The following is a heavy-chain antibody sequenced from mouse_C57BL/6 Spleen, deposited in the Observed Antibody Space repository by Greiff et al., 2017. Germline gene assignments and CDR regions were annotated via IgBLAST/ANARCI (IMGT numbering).Heavy chain of an antibody. J-gene: IGHJ2*01. CDR1: GYTFTDYN. CDR2: INPNNGGT. D-gene: IGHD1-1*01. V-gene: IGHV1-22*01. CDR3: ARDYGSSYSYFDY. Sequence: VQLQQSGPELVKPGASVKMSCKASGYTFTDYNMHWVKQSHGKSLEWIGYINPNNGGTRYNQKVKCKATLTVNKSSSTAYMELRSLKSEDSAVYYCARDYGSSYSYFDYWGQGTTLTVSS.